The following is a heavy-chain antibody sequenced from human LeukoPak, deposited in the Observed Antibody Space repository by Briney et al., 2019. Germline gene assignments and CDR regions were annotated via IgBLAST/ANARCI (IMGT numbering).Heavy chain of an antibody. J-gene: IGHJ4*02. CDR3: ARDRAPYYYDSSGYYSDLDY. CDR1: GYTFTSYY. D-gene: IGHD3-22*01. Sequence: ASVKVSCKASGYTFTSYYMHWARQAPGQGLEWMRIINPGGGSTSYAQKFQGRVTMTRDTSTSTAYMELSSLRSEDTAVYYCARDRAPYYYDSSGYYSDLDYWGQGTLVTVSS. CDR2: INPGGGST. V-gene: IGHV1-46*01.